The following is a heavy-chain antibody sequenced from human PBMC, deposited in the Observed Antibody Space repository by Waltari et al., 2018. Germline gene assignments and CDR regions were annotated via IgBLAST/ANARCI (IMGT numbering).Heavy chain of an antibody. V-gene: IGHV4-38-2*01. D-gene: IGHD3-22*01. J-gene: IGHJ4*02. Sequence: QVQLQESGPGLVKPSEPLSLPRAVSGSSISSGYYWGWIRQPPGKGLEWIGSIYHSGSTYYNPSLKSRVTISVDTSKNQFSLKLSSVTAADTAVYYCASQAPYYYDSSGPPLSWGQGTLVTVSS. CDR1: GSSISSGYY. CDR3: ASQAPYYYDSSGPPLS. CDR2: IYHSGST.